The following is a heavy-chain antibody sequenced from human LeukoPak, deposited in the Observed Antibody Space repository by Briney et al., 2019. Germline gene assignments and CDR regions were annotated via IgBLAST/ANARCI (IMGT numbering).Heavy chain of an antibody. CDR2: ISYDGSNK. CDR1: GFSLSSDA. V-gene: IGHV3-30*18. CDR3: AKVTKYYDILPGSHFDY. Sequence: GRSLRLSCAASGFSLSSDAMHWVRQAPGKGLEWVAVISYDGSNKYYADSVKGRFSISRDNSKNTLYLQMNSLRVEDTAVYHCAKVTKYYDILPGSHFDYWGQGTLVTVSS. D-gene: IGHD3-9*01. J-gene: IGHJ4*02.